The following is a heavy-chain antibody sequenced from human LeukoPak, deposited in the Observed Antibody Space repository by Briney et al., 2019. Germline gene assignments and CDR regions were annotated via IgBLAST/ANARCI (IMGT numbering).Heavy chain of an antibody. J-gene: IGHJ6*02. V-gene: IGHV1-8*01. Sequence: ASVKVSCKASGYTFTSYDINWVRQATGQGLEWIGWMNPNSGNTGYAQKFQGRVTMTRNTSISTAYMELSSLRSEDTAVYYCARGGACSGGSCYSYYYYGMDVWGQGTTVTVSS. CDR1: GYTFTSYD. CDR2: MNPNSGNT. D-gene: IGHD2-15*01. CDR3: ARGGACSGGSCYSYYYYGMDV.